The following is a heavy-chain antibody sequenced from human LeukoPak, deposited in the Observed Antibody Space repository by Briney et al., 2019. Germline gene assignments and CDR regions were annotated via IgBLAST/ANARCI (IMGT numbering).Heavy chain of an antibody. D-gene: IGHD5-12*01. Sequence: ASVTVSFKPSGGTFTNYAFSWVRQAPGQGLEWMGRIIPVLDITNYAQKFQDRLTVVADTSTGTVYMELAGLRSEDTAVYYCARDPIYEGGYGLGGPYYFDFWGQGTLVTVSS. V-gene: IGHV1-69*04. CDR3: ARDPIYEGGYGLGGPYYFDF. CDR2: IIPVLDIT. J-gene: IGHJ4*02. CDR1: GGTFTNYA.